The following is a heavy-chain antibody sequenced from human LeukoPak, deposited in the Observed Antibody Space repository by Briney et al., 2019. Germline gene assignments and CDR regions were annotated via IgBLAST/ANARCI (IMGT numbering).Heavy chain of an antibody. V-gene: IGHV3-74*01. Sequence: GGSLRLSCAASGFTFSTYAMIWVRQAPGKGLVWVSRINSDGSSTSYADSVKGRFTISRDNAKNTLYLQMNSLRAEDTAVYYCARGAYYYDSSGYLDYWGQGTLVTVSS. CDR3: ARGAYYYDSSGYLDY. CDR1: GFTFSTYA. J-gene: IGHJ4*02. D-gene: IGHD3-22*01. CDR2: INSDGSST.